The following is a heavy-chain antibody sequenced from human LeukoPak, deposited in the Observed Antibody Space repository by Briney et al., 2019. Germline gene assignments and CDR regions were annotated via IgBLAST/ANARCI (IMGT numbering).Heavy chain of an antibody. CDR3: AKSPLANCGGDCYVDG. D-gene: IGHD2-21*02. J-gene: IGHJ5*02. CDR2: INHSGST. CDR1: GGSFSGYY. Sequence: PSETLSLTCDVYGGSFSGYYWSWIRQPPGKGLEWIGEINHSGSTNYNPSLKSRVTISVDTSKNQFSLKLSSVTAADTAVYYCAKSPLANCGGDCYVDGWGQGTLVTVSS. V-gene: IGHV4-34*01.